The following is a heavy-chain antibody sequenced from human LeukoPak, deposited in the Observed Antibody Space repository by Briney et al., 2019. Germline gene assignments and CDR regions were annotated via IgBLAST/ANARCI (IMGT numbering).Heavy chain of an antibody. CDR2: ISYDGSNK. Sequence: GGSLRLSCAAPGFTFSSYGMHWVRQAPGKGLEWVAVISYDGSNKYYADSVKGRFTISRDNAKNSLYLQMNSLRAEDTAVYYCARTKEMATISYFDSWGQGTLVTVSS. J-gene: IGHJ4*02. CDR3: ARTKEMATISYFDS. D-gene: IGHD5-24*01. CDR1: GFTFSSYG. V-gene: IGHV3-30*03.